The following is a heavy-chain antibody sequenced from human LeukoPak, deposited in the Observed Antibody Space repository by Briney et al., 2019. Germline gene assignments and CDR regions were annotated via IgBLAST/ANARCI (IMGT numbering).Heavy chain of an antibody. V-gene: IGHV3-33*08. Sequence: GGSLRLSCAASGFTFSSYAMHWVRQAPGKGLEWVAVIWYDGSNKYYADSVKGRFTISRDNSKNTLYLQMNSLRAEDTAVYYCARGDQERITIFGVVLGWFDPWGQGTLVTVSS. CDR1: GFTFSSYA. J-gene: IGHJ5*02. D-gene: IGHD3-3*01. CDR3: ARGDQERITIFGVVLGWFDP. CDR2: IWYDGSNK.